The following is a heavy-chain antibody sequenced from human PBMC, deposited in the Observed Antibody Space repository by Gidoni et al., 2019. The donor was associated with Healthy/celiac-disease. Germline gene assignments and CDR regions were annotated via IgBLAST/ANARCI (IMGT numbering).Heavy chain of an antibody. V-gene: IGHV3-21*01. J-gene: IGHJ4*02. CDR2: ISSSSSYI. CDR3: ARDGEGFDWLEGYFDY. Sequence: EVQLVESGGGLVKPGGSLRLSCAASGFTFSSYSMNWGRQAPGKGLEWVSSISSSSSYIYYADSVKGRFTISRDNAKNSLYLQMNSLRAEDTAVYYCARDGEGFDWLEGYFDYWGQGTLVTVSS. CDR1: GFTFSSYS. D-gene: IGHD3-9*01.